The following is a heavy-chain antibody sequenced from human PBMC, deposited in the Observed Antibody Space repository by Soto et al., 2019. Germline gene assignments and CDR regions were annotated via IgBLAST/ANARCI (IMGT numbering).Heavy chain of an antibody. Sequence: GGSLRLSCVGSGLTFSNYWMYWVRQAPGKGLVWVSRINSDGSRTTYADSVKGRFTISRDNAKNTLYLQMNSLRAEDTAVYHCARVIVGREITPFDYWGQGTLVTVSS. CDR1: GLTFSNYW. J-gene: IGHJ4*02. CDR3: ARVIVGREITPFDY. V-gene: IGHV3-74*01. D-gene: IGHD1-20*01. CDR2: INSDGSRT.